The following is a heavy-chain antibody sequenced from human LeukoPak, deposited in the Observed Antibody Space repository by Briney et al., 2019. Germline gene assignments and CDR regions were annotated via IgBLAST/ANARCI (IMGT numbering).Heavy chain of an antibody. V-gene: IGHV3-66*01. CDR1: GFTVSSYY. J-gene: IGHJ4*02. CDR2: IYSGGST. Sequence: PGGSLRLSCAASGFTVSSYYMYWVRQAPGKGLEWVSFIYSGGSTYYADSVKGRFTISRDNSKNTLYLQMNSLRAEDTAVYYCVKGFYGSGSYFFDYWGQGTLVTVSS. D-gene: IGHD3-10*01. CDR3: VKGFYGSGSYFFDY.